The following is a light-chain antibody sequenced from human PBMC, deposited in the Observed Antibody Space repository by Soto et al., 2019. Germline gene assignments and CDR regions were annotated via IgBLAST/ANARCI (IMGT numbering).Light chain of an antibody. CDR3: QHYASSRWT. Sequence: EIVLTQSPGTLSLSPGERATLSCRASQSVSSSYLAWYQQKPGQAPRLLIYGASSRATGIPDRFSGSGSGTDFTLTISILEPEDFAVYYCQHYASSRWTFGKGTKVEIK. V-gene: IGKV3-20*01. J-gene: IGKJ1*01. CDR1: QSVSSSY. CDR2: GAS.